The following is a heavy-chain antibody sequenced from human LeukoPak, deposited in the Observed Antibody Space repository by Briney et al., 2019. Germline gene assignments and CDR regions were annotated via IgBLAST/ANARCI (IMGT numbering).Heavy chain of an antibody. CDR3: AKGAYPNRGSYWDY. J-gene: IGHJ4*02. CDR1: GFTFDDYA. Sequence: GGSLRLSCAASGFTFDDYAMHWVRQAPGKGLEWVSGIRWNSGSIGYADSVKGRFTISRDNAKNSLYLQMNSLRAEDTALYHCAKGAYPNRGSYWDYWGRGTLVTVSS. V-gene: IGHV3-9*01. D-gene: IGHD1-26*01. CDR2: IRWNSGSI.